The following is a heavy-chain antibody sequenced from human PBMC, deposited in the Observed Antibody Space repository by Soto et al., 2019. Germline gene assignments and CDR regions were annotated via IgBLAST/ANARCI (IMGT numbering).Heavy chain of an antibody. CDR1: GFTFSSYG. V-gene: IGHV3-33*01. D-gene: IGHD6-19*01. Sequence: QVQLVESGGGVVQPGRSLRLSCAASGFTFSSYGMHWVRQAPGKGLEWVAVIWYDGSNKYYADSVKGRFTISRDNSKNTLYLQMNSLRAEDTAVYYCARIRNSSGWYGYYYYYGMDVWDQGTTVTVSS. J-gene: IGHJ6*02. CDR3: ARIRNSSGWYGYYYYYGMDV. CDR2: IWYDGSNK.